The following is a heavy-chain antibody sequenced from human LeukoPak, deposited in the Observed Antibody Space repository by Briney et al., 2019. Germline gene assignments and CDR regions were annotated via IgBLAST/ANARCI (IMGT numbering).Heavy chain of an antibody. CDR2: ISAYNGNT. J-gene: IGHJ4*02. D-gene: IGHD6-19*01. V-gene: IGHV1-18*01. Sequence: ASVKVSCKASGYTFTSYGISWVRQAPGQGLEWMGWISAYNGNTNYAQKLQGRVTMTTDTSTSTAYMELRSLRSDDTAVYYCATQYPSGIAVAGTLYYWGQGTLVTVSS. CDR3: ATQYPSGIAVAGTLYY. CDR1: GYTFTSYG.